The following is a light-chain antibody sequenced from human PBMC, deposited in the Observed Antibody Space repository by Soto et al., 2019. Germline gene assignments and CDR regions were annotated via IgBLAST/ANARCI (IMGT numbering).Light chain of an antibody. J-gene: IGKJ2*01. CDR2: DAS. Sequence: DIQMTQSPSTLSASVGDGVTITCRARQNISVWLAWYQQRPGKAPKFLIYDASSLETGVPSRFSGSGSGTAFTLTIRSLQPDDSAPYYCQQYNSSSPTFGEGTKLEIK. V-gene: IGKV1-5*01. CDR1: QNISVW. CDR3: QQYNSSSPT.